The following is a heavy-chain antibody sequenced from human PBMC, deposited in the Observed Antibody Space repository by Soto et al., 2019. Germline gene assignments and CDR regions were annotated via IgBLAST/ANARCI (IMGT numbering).Heavy chain of an antibody. V-gene: IGHV3-30-3*01. CDR2: ISYVSSNE. J-gene: IGHJ1*01. D-gene: IGHD2-15*01. Sequence: QVHLVESGGGVVQPGRSLRLSCGASGFTFSTYVIHWVRQAPDKGLEWVAVISYVSSNELYADSVKGRFTNSRDNSKNTLYLQMNNLGADDAAVYYCASPYCSGGSCYHSEYFQHWGQGTLVAVSA. CDR3: ASPYCSGGSCYHSEYFQH. CDR1: GFTFSTYV.